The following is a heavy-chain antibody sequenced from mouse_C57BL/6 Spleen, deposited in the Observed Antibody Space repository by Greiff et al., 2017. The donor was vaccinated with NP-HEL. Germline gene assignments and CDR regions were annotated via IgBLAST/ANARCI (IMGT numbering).Heavy chain of an antibody. Sequence: EVKLVESGGGLVKPGGSLKLSCAASGFTFSDYGMHWVRQAPEKGLEWVAYISSGSSTIYYADTFKGPFTISRDNAKNTLYLQMTSVRSEDTAMYYCARDYYGNYLAMDYWGEGTSVTVSS. CDR2: ISSGSSTI. CDR3: ARDYYGNYLAMDY. D-gene: IGHD2-1*01. J-gene: IGHJ4*01. V-gene: IGHV5-17*01. CDR1: GFTFSDYG.